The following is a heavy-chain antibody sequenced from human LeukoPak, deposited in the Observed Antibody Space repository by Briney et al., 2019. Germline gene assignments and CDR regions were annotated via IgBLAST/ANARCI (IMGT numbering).Heavy chain of an antibody. V-gene: IGHV3-74*01. Sequence: PGGSLRLSCAASGFTLSSYCMHWVRQVPGKGLVWVSRIKSDGSDTRYADSVKGRFTISRDNAKNTLYLQMNSLRAEDTAVYYCARGYSSGLHFDYWGQGTLVTVSS. J-gene: IGHJ4*02. D-gene: IGHD6-19*01. CDR3: ARGYSSGLHFDY. CDR2: IKSDGSDT. CDR1: GFTLSSYC.